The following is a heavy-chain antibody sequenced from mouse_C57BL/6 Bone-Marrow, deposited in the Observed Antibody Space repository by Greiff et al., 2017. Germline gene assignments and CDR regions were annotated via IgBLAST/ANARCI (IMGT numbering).Heavy chain of an antibody. CDR2: ISSGSSTI. J-gene: IGHJ4*01. V-gene: IGHV5-17*01. CDR1: GFTFSDYG. CDR3: ARQGTTDAMDY. D-gene: IGHD1-1*01. Sequence: EVKLVESGGGLVKPGGSLKLSCAASGFTFSDYGMHWVRQAPEKGLEWVAYISSGSSTIYYADTVKGRCTISRDNAKNTLFLQMTSLRSEDTAMYYCARQGTTDAMDYWGQGTSVTVSS.